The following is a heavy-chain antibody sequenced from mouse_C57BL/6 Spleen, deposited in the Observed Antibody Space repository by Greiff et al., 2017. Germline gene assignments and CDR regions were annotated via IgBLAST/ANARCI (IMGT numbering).Heavy chain of an antibody. D-gene: IGHD2-4*01. J-gene: IGHJ4*01. Sequence: QVQLQQPGAELVRPGSSVKLSCKASGYTFTSYWMHWVKQRPIQGLEWIGNIDPSDSETHYNQKFKDKATLTVDKSSSTAYMQLSSLTSEDSAVYYCARDYDYDGYYAMDYWGQGTSVTVSS. V-gene: IGHV1-52*01. CDR1: GYTFTSYW. CDR2: IDPSDSET. CDR3: ARDYDYDGYYAMDY.